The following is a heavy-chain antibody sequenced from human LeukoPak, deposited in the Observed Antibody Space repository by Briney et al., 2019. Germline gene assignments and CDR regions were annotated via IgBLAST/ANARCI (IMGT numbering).Heavy chain of an antibody. Sequence: ASVKVSCKASGYIFTGYYIHWVRQAPGQGLEWMGWINPDSGGTNSAQKFQGRVTMTRDTSISTAYMELSRLRSDDTAVYYCARATDISSWYLAYWGQGTLVTVSS. CDR2: INPDSGGT. D-gene: IGHD6-13*01. CDR1: GYIFTGYY. J-gene: IGHJ4*02. CDR3: ARATDISSWYLAY. V-gene: IGHV1-2*02.